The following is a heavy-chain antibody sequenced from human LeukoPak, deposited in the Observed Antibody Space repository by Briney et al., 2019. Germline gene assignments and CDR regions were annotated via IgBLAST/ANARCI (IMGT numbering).Heavy chain of an antibody. CDR1: GFTFGDTW. CDR3: AREPITMIVVVSSPLIDY. V-gene: IGHV3-7*03. Sequence: GGSLRLSCAASGFTFGDTWMNWVRQVPGQGLEWVANIKQDGSEKFYVASVKGRFTISRDNSKNTLLLQMNSLRAEDTAVYYCAREPITMIVVVSSPLIDYWGQGTLVTVSS. CDR2: IKQDGSEK. D-gene: IGHD3-22*01. J-gene: IGHJ4*02.